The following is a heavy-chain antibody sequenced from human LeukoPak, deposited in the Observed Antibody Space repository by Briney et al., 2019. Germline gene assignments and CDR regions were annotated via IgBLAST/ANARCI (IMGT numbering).Heavy chain of an antibody. CDR1: GGSLINYY. J-gene: IGHJ5*02. V-gene: IGHV4-34*01. Sequence: PSETLSLTCAVYGGSLINYYWSWIRQSPGKGLEWIGDIDHSGGTSYNPALRSRVTMSIDPSRNQFYLKINSVTASDTAVYHCAMVLWQSARPGPWDQGSLVTVSS. D-gene: IGHD2/OR15-2a*01. CDR3: AMVLWQSARPGP. CDR2: IDHSGGT.